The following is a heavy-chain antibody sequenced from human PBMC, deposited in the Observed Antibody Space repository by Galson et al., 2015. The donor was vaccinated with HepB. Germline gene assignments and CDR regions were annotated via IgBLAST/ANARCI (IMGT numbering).Heavy chain of an antibody. CDR2: IKQDGSEK. D-gene: IGHD3-22*01. CDR1: GFTFSSYA. J-gene: IGHJ4*02. V-gene: IGHV3-7*03. CDR3: ARGGIVVVITHFDY. Sequence: SLRLSCAASGFTFSSYAMHWVRQAPGKGLEWVANIKQDGSEKYYVDSVKGRFTISRDNAKNSLYLQMNSLRAEDTAVYYCARGGIVVVITHFDYWGQGTLVTVSS.